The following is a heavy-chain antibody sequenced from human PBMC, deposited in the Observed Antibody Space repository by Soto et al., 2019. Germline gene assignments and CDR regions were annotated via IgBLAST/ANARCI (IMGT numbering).Heavy chain of an antibody. CDR3: AKETSTLGRPLFDC. V-gene: IGHV3-23*01. Sequence: GGSLRLSCAASGFTFSSYAMSWVRLAPGKGLEWVSGIRDNGRNTFYADSVKGRFTISRDNSGNTLYLQLNRLRAEDAAVYYCAKETSTLGRPLFDCWGQGTQVTVSS. D-gene: IGHD3-10*01. CDR2: IRDNGRNT. CDR1: GFTFSSYA. J-gene: IGHJ4*02.